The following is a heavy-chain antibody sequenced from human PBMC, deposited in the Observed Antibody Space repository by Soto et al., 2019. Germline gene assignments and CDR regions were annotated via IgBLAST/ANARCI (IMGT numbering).Heavy chain of an antibody. J-gene: IGHJ6*02. CDR2: IKQDGGGK. Sequence: EVQLVESGGGLVQPGGSLRLSCVASGFTFSSYWMSWVRQAPGKGLEWVANIKQDGGGKYYVGSVKGRFTISRDNTKNSLYLQMSSLRADDTAVYYCVRGEGSGHYYYGMDVWGQGTTVTFSS. CDR1: GFTFSSYW. D-gene: IGHD2-8*02. CDR3: VRGEGSGHYYYGMDV. V-gene: IGHV3-7*04.